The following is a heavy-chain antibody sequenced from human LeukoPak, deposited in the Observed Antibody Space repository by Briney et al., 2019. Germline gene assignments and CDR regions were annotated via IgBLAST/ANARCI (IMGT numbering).Heavy chain of an antibody. CDR1: GLTFSKYW. Sequence: GGSLRLSCAASGLTFSKYWMSWVRQAPGKGLEWVAIINEDGTGKYYVDSVKGRFTISRDNAENALYLQMNSLRAEDTAVYYCARDYYDTTGYYYFDYWGQGTLVTVSS. V-gene: IGHV3-7*04. CDR3: ARDYYDTTGYYYFDY. J-gene: IGHJ4*02. D-gene: IGHD3-22*01. CDR2: INEDGTGK.